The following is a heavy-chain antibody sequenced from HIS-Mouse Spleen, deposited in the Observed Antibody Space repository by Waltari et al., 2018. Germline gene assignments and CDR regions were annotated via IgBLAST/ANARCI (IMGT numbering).Heavy chain of an antibody. CDR2: IDGGGRT. CDR3: ARDTVIAARSYGMDV. Sequence: EVQLVESGGGLIQPGGSLRLSCAASGFTVSSKYMSWVRQAAGRGLEGVSCIDGGGRTCYAESGKGRFTISRDNSKSTLDLQMNSLRAEDTAVYYCARDTVIAARSYGMDVWGQGTTVTVSS. CDR1: GFTVSSKY. V-gene: IGHV3-53*01. J-gene: IGHJ6*02. D-gene: IGHD6-6*01.